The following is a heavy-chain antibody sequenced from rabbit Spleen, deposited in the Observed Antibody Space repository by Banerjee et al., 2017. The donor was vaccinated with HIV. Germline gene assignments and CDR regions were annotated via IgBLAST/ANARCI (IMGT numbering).Heavy chain of an antibody. V-gene: IGHV1S45*01. CDR1: GFSFSSSYD. CDR2: IEGGSSAFS. D-gene: IGHD8-1*01. J-gene: IGHJ6*01. Sequence: QEQLEESGGDLVKPGASLTLICTASGFSFSSSYDICWVRQAPGKGLEWIGCIEGGSSAFSYFASWAKGRFTCSKTSSTTVTLQMTSLTAADTATYFCARDTGSSFSSYGMDLWGQGTLVTVS. CDR3: ARDTGSSFSSYGMDL.